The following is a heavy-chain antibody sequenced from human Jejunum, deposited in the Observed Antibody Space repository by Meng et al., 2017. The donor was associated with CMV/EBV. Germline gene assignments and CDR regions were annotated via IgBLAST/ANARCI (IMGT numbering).Heavy chain of an antibody. CDR2: ISPDGSVT. V-gene: IGHV3-7*01. D-gene: IGHD1-14*01. CDR1: LLTFSSYC. Sequence: EVSLLTFSSYCVAWARQVPGKELKWVATISPDGSVTYYVDSVTGRFTISRDNTKASFYLQMPSLRAEDTAVYYCLTETSLKGFDYWGQGSLVTVSS. CDR3: LTETSLKGFDY. J-gene: IGHJ4*02.